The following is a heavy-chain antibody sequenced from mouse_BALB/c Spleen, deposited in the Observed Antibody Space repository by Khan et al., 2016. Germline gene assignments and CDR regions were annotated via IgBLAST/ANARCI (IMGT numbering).Heavy chain of an antibody. CDR3: ASGYYYGSSSFDY. CDR1: GYSFTGYF. Sequence: VQLQQSGPELVKPGASVTISCKASGYSFTGYFMNWVLQSPGKSLEWLGRINPYNGDTFYNQKFKGKATFTVDNSSTTAHMELRSLASEDSAGYYWASGYYYGSSSFDYWGQGTTLTVAS. D-gene: IGHD1-1*01. V-gene: IGHV1-20*02. J-gene: IGHJ2*01. CDR2: INPYNGDT.